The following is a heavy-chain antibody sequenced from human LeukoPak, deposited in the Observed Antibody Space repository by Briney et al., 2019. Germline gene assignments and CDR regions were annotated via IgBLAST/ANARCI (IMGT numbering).Heavy chain of an antibody. V-gene: IGHV3-21*01. Sequence: PGGSLRLSCAASGFTFRIYSMNWVRQAPGKGLEWVSFISTTSSYIYYADSVKGRFTISRDNARNSLYLQMNSLRVEDTAVYYCAASDQKNNGLDYWGQGTLVTVSS. CDR1: GFTFRIYS. CDR2: ISTTSSYI. CDR3: AASDQKNNGLDY. J-gene: IGHJ4*02. D-gene: IGHD1/OR15-1a*01.